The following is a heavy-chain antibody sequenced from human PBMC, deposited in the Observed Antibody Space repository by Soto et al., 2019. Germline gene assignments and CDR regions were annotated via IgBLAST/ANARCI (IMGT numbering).Heavy chain of an antibody. CDR3: ARVGGYYDSSGYGVDAFDI. D-gene: IGHD3-22*01. Sequence: SETLSLTCAVSGGSISSGGYSWSWIRQPPGKGLEWIGYIYHSGSTYYNPSLKSRVTISVGRSKNQFSLKLSSVTAADTAVYYCARVGGYYDSSGYGVDAFDIWGQGTMVTVSS. J-gene: IGHJ3*02. CDR1: GGSISSGGYS. V-gene: IGHV4-30-2*01. CDR2: IYHSGST.